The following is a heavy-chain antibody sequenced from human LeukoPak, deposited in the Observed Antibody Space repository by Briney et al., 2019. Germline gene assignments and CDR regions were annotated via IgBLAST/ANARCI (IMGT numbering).Heavy chain of an antibody. Sequence: GGSLRLSCAASGFTFSSHWMHWVRQAPGKGLVWVSRINSDGSSISYADSVKGRFTISRDNAKNSLYLQMNSLRVEDTAVYYCASRHFEYWGQGTLVTVSS. CDR2: INSDGSSI. CDR3: ASRHFEY. CDR1: GFTFSSHW. J-gene: IGHJ4*02. V-gene: IGHV3-74*01.